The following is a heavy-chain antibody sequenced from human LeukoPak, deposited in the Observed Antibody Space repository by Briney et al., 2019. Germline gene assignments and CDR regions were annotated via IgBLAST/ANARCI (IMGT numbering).Heavy chain of an antibody. CDR3: ARGQGLADSYYFDY. D-gene: IGHD6-13*01. Sequence: ASVKVSCKASGYTFTSYDINWVRQATGQGLEWMGWMNPNSGNTGYAQKFQGRVTMTRNTSISTAYMELSSLRSEDTAVYYCARGQGLADSYYFDYWGQGTLVTVSS. CDR2: MNPNSGNT. V-gene: IGHV1-8*01. CDR1: GYTFTSYD. J-gene: IGHJ4*02.